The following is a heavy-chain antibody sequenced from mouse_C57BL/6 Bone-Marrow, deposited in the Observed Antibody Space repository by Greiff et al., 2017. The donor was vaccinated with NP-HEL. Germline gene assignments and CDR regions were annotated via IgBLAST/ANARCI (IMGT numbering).Heavy chain of an antibody. CDR1: GFTFSDYG. CDR3: ARGGYGNYGPFDY. Sequence: DVKLVESGGGLVQPGGSLKLSCAASGFTFSDYGMAWVRQAPRKGPEWVAFISNLAYSIYYADTVTGRFTISRENAKKTLYLEMSSLRSEDTAMYYCARGGYGNYGPFDYWGQGTTLTVSS. J-gene: IGHJ2*01. CDR2: ISNLAYSI. V-gene: IGHV5-15*01. D-gene: IGHD2-1*01.